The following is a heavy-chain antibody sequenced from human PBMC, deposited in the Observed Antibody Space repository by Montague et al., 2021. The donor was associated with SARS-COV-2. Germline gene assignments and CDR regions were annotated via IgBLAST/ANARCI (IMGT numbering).Heavy chain of an antibody. CDR1: GGAISSSSYY. CDR3: ARDTRITMLVVVNRYGMDV. V-gene: IGHV4-39*07. CDR2: NYYSGST. Sequence: SETLSLTCTVSGGAISSSSYYWGWIRQPPGKGLEWIGSNYYSGSTYYNPSPKSRVTISVDTSKNQFSLKLSSVTAADTAVYYCARDTRITMLVVVNRYGMDVWGQGTTVTVSS. J-gene: IGHJ6*02. D-gene: IGHD3-22*01.